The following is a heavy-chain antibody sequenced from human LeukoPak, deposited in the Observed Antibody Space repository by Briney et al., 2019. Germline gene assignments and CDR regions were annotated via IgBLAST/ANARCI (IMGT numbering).Heavy chain of an antibody. V-gene: IGHV4-39*01. Sequence: SETLSLTCTASGGSISSSSYYWGWIRQPPGKGLEWIGSIYYSGSTYYNPSLKSRVTISVDTSKNQFSLKLSSVTAADTAVYYCARGSSIAARLGYWFDPWGQGTLVTVSS. J-gene: IGHJ5*02. CDR3: ARGSSIAARLGYWFDP. D-gene: IGHD6-6*01. CDR1: GGSISSSSYY. CDR2: IYYSGST.